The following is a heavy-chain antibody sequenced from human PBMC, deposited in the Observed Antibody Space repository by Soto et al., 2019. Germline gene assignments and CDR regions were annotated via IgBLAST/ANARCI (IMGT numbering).Heavy chain of an antibody. V-gene: IGHV1-46*01. D-gene: IGHD3-22*01. J-gene: IGHJ4*02. CDR2: INPSGGST. CDR3: ARADYYDSSGFYYDC. Sequence: GASVKVSCKASGYIFTNHYIHWVRQAPGQGLEWMGIINPSGGSTNYLQKFQGRITMTRDTSTSTVYMELSSLRSEDTAVYFCARADYYDSSGFYYDCWGQRSLVTVSS. CDR1: GYIFTNHY.